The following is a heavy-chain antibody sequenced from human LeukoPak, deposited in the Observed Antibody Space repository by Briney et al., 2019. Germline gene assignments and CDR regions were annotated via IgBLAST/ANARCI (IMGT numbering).Heavy chain of an antibody. Sequence: SETLSLTCTVSGGSISSYYWSWIRQPPGKGLEWIGYIYYSGSTYYNPSLKSRVTISVDTSKNQFSLKLSSVTAADTAVYYCATHETTVTTPVDYWGQGTLVTVSS. D-gene: IGHD4-17*01. CDR3: ATHETTVTTPVDY. CDR1: GGSISSYY. J-gene: IGHJ4*02. CDR2: IYYSGST. V-gene: IGHV4-59*08.